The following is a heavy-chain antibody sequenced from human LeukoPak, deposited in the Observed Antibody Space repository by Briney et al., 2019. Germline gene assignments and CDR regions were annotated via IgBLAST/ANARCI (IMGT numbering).Heavy chain of an antibody. CDR2: ISSSTTYI. J-gene: IGHJ3*02. D-gene: IGHD1-26*01. CDR1: GFTFSSYS. CDR3: ARDLSGSYYGAFDI. Sequence: GGSLRLSCTASGFTFSSYSMNWVRQAPGKGLEWVSSISSSTTYIYYADSVKGRFTISRDNAKSSLYLQMNSLRAEDTAVYYCARDLSGSYYGAFDIWGQGTMVTVSS. V-gene: IGHV3-21*01.